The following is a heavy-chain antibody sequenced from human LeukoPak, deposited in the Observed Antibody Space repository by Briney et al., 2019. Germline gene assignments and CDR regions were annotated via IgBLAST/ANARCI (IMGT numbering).Heavy chain of an antibody. CDR3: AKSSGVYFFDY. CDR1: GYTFNDHD. V-gene: IGHV1-8*01. J-gene: IGHJ4*02. Sequence: ASVKVSCKASGYTFNDHDINGVRQAPGQGLEWLGRMNPNSGNTAYAQNLQGIVTMTWDSPTSTAYLGVIALRSDDTAVYFCAKSSGVYFFDYWGQGTLVTVSS. D-gene: IGHD3-22*01. CDR2: MNPNSGNT.